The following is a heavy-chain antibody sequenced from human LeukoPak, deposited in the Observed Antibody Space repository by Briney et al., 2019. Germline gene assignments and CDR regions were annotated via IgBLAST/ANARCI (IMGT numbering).Heavy chain of an antibody. D-gene: IGHD5-24*01. CDR2: IYPGDSDT. J-gene: IGHJ4*02. V-gene: IGHV5-51*01. Sequence: GEPLKISCMGSGYSFTSYWIGWVRQMPGKGLEWMGIIYPGDSDTRYSPSFQGQVTISADKSISTAYLQWSSLKASDTAMYYCARREMATTDYFDYWGQGTLVTVSS. CDR3: ARREMATTDYFDY. CDR1: GYSFTSYW.